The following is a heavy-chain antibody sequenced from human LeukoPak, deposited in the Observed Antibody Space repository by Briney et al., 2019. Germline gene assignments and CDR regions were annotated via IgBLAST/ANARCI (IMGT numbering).Heavy chain of an antibody. CDR1: GITLSSNY. V-gene: IGHV3-66*01. CDR3: ARDAVTTAYYYKYGTDV. D-gene: IGHD4-17*01. Sequence: GGSLRLSCADTGITLSSNYMSWVRRAPGMGLEWVSVIYSGSGPTYYADSVKGRFTISRDNSKNTLYLQMNSLRAEDTAVYYCARDAVTTAYYYKYGTDVWGQGTTVTVSS. CDR2: IYSGSGPT. J-gene: IGHJ6*02.